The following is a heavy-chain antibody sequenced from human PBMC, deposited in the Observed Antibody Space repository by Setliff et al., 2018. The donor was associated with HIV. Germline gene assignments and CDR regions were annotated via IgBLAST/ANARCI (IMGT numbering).Heavy chain of an antibody. Sequence: PSETLSLTCTVSGASISGYYWSWIRQAAGKGLEWIGRIETSGGNIDSNHSFKSRVTMSGDTPKNQFSLKLSSVTAADTAVYYCARDGVWSSGLDAFDIWGQGTMVTVSS. D-gene: IGHD3-22*01. V-gene: IGHV4-4*07. CDR1: GASISGYY. CDR3: ARDGVWSSGLDAFDI. J-gene: IGHJ3*02. CDR2: IETSGGNI.